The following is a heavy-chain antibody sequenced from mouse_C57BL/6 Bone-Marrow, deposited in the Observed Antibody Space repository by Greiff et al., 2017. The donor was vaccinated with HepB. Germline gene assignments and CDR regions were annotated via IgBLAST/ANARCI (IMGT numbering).Heavy chain of an antibody. D-gene: IGHD2-3*01. CDR3: GRDGPGAMDY. J-gene: IGHJ4*01. CDR1: GFTFSSYA. Sequence: EVKLEESGGGLVKPGGSLKLSCAASGFTFSSYAMSWVRQTPEKRLEWVATISDGGSYTYYPDNVKGRFTISRDNAKNNLYLQMSHLKSEDTAMYYCGRDGPGAMDYWGQGTSVTVSS. V-gene: IGHV5-4*03. CDR2: ISDGGSYT.